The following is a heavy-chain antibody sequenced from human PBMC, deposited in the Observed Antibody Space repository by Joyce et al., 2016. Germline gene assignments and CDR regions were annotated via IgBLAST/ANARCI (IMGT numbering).Heavy chain of an antibody. V-gene: IGHV3-30*04. CDR1: GFTFSSYA. J-gene: IGHJ4*02. Sequence: QVQLVESGGGVVQPGRSLRLSCAVSGFTFSSYAMHWVRQGPGKGLELVAVVLYDGSNKYYADSVKGRFTISRDISKNTLYLQMNSLRAEDTAVYYCARDQSWNHYYFDYWGQGTLVTVSS. D-gene: IGHD1-14*01. CDR2: VLYDGSNK. CDR3: ARDQSWNHYYFDY.